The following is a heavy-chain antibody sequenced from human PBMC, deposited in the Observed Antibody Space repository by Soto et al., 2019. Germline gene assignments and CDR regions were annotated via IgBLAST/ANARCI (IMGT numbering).Heavy chain of an antibody. D-gene: IGHD2-2*01. J-gene: IGHJ1*01. V-gene: IGHV3-30*18. Sequence: QVQLVESGGGVVQPGRSLRLSCAASGFTFSSYGMHWVRQAPGKGLEWVAVISYDGSNKYYADSVKGRFTISRDNSKNTLCLQMNSRRAEDTAVYYCAKDLYATAGGYFQHWGQGTLVTVSS. CDR2: ISYDGSNK. CDR3: AKDLYATAGGYFQH. CDR1: GFTFSSYG.